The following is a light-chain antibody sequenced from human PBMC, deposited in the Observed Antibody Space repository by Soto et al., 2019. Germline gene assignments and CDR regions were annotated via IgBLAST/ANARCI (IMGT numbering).Light chain of an antibody. J-gene: IGKJ1*01. CDR2: GAS. Sequence: EIVLTQSPGTLSLSPGERATLSCRASQSVRSDYLAWYQQKPGQAPRLHIYGASTRATVIPDRFTGSGSGTDFTLTISRLEPEDFAVDYCQQYGSSPRTFGPGTKVEIK. V-gene: IGKV3-20*01. CDR3: QQYGSSPRT. CDR1: QSVRSDY.